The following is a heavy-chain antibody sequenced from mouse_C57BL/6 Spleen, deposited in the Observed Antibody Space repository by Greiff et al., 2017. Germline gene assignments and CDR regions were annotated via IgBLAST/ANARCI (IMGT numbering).Heavy chain of an antibody. D-gene: IGHD2-5*01. Sequence: QVHVKQPGAELVMPGASVKLSCKASGYTFTSYWMHWVKQRPGQGLEWIGEIDPSDSYTNYNQKFKGKSTLTVDKSSSTAYMQLSSLTSEDSAVYYCARSRGTYYSNYECAYWGQGTLVTVSA. V-gene: IGHV1-69*01. CDR1: GYTFTSYW. CDR3: ARSRGTYYSNYECAY. J-gene: IGHJ3*01. CDR2: IDPSDSYT.